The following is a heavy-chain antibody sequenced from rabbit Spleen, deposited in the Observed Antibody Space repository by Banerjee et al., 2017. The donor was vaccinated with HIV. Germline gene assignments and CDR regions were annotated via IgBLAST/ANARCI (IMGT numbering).Heavy chain of an antibody. Sequence: QSLEESGGDLVKPGASLTLTCTASGFSFSSSYYMCWVRQAPGKGLEWIACIYGGSGGTTYYASWAKGRFTISKTSSTTVTLQMTSLTAADTATYFCARDLVAVIGWNFNLWGPGTLVTVS. J-gene: IGHJ4*01. CDR1: GFSFSSSYY. CDR2: IYGGSGGTT. V-gene: IGHV1S40*01. D-gene: IGHD1-1*01. CDR3: ARDLVAVIGWNFNL.